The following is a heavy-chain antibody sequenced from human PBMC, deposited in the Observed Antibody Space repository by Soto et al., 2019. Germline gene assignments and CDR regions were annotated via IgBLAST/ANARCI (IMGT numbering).Heavy chain of an antibody. CDR2: ISYDGSNK. CDR3: AKAGSSGWYHC. J-gene: IGHJ4*02. V-gene: IGHV3-30*18. D-gene: IGHD6-19*01. Sequence: QVQLVESGGGVVQPGRSLRLSCAASGFTFSSYGMHWVRQAPGKGLEWVAVISYDGSNKYYADSVKGRFTISRVNSKNTLYLQMNSLRAEDTAVYYCAKAGSSGWYHCWGQGTLVTVSS. CDR1: GFTFSSYG.